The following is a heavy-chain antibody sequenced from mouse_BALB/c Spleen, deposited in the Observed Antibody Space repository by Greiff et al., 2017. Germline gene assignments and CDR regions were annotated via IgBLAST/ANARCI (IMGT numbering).Heavy chain of an antibody. D-gene: IGHD1-1*01. Sequence: VKLMESGPGLVAPSQSLSITCTVSGFSLTSYGVHWVRQPPGKGLEWLGVIWAGGSTNYNSALMSRLSISKDNSKSQVFLKMNSLQTDDTAMYYCARGLYYDRYFDVWGAGTTVTVSS. CDR1: GFSLTSYG. V-gene: IGHV2-9*02. CDR2: IWAGGST. J-gene: IGHJ1*01. CDR3: ARGLYYDRYFDV.